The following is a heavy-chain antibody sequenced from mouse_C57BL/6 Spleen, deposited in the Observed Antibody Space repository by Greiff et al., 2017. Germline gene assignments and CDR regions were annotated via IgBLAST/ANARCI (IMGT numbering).Heavy chain of an antibody. Sequence: VHVKQPGAELVRPGSSVKLSCKASGYTFTSYWMHWVKQRPIQGLEWIGNIDPSDSETHYNQKFTDKATLTLDKSSSTAYLQHSSRTSEDSAVYYCARSATVVASWYFDVWGTGTTVSVSS. CDR1: GYTFTSYW. CDR2: IDPSDSET. CDR3: ARSATVVASWYFDV. J-gene: IGHJ1*03. D-gene: IGHD1-1*01. V-gene: IGHV1-52*01.